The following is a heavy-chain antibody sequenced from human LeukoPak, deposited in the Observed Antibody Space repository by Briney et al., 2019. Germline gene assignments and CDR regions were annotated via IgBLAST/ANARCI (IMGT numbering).Heavy chain of an antibody. CDR3: AKDLGRYRNNFFDY. CDR2: ISSGGGTV. V-gene: IGHV3-48*03. D-gene: IGHD1-26*01. CDR1: GFTFSSYE. Sequence: PGGSLRLSCAASGFTFSSYEMNWVRQAPGKGLEWVSYISSGGGTVYYADSVKGRFAISRDNAKNSLYLHMISLRAEDTAVYYCAKDLGRYRNNFFDYWGQVNLVTVSS. J-gene: IGHJ4*02.